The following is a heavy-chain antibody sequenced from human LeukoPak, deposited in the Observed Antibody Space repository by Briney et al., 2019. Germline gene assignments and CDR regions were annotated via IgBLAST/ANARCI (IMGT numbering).Heavy chain of an antibody. CDR1: GYTFTSYG. CDR2: ISAYNGNT. CDR3: ASSGRGYDSSGYQFDY. Sequence: ASVKVSCKASGYTFTSYGISWVRQAPGQGLEWMGWISAYNGNTNYAQKLQGRVTMTTDTSTSTAYMELRSLRSDDTAVYYCASSGRGYDSSGYQFDYWGQGTLVTVSS. D-gene: IGHD3-22*01. J-gene: IGHJ4*02. V-gene: IGHV1-18*01.